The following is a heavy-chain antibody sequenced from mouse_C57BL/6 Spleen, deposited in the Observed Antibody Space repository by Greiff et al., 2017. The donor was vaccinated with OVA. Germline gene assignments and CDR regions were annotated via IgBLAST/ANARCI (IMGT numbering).Heavy chain of an antibody. D-gene: IGHD1-1*01. V-gene: IGHV1-19*01. CDR3: ASEATTVVEGYFDV. Sequence: EVQLQQSGPVLVKPGASVKMSCKASGYTFTDYYMNWVKQSHGKSLEWIGVINPYNGGTSYNQKFKGKATLTVDKSSSTAYMELNSLTSEDSAVYYCASEATTVVEGYFDVWGTGTTVTVSS. CDR1: GYTFTDYY. J-gene: IGHJ1*03. CDR2: INPYNGGT.